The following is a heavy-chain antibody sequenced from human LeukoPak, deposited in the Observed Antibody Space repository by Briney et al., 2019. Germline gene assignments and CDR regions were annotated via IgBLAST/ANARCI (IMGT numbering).Heavy chain of an antibody. V-gene: IGHV3-15*01. J-gene: IGHJ4*02. CDR1: GFTFSYAW. CDR2: IRSKTDGGTA. CDR3: TAPRGPRNGYYLSDY. D-gene: IGHD3-22*01. Sequence: GGSLRLSCEASGFTFSYAWMIWVRQAPGKGLEWIGHIRSKTDGGTADYAAPVKGRFTISRADSTNTLYLEMNSLETEDTAVYYCTAPRGPRNGYYLSDYWGQGTVVTVSS.